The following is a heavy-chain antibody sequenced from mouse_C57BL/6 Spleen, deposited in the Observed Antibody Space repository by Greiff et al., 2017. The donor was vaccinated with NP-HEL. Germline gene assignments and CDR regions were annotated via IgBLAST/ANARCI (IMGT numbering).Heavy chain of an antibody. D-gene: IGHD2-10*01. CDR2: IYPSSGYT. CDR3: ARSYYGNYDYAMDY. V-gene: IGHV1-7*01. CDR1: GYTFTSYW. J-gene: IGHJ4*01. Sequence: QVQLQQSGAELAKPGASVKLSCKASGYTFTSYWMHWVKQRPGQGLEWIGYIYPSSGYTKYNQKFKDKATLTADKSSSTAYMQLSSLTSEDSAVYNCARSYYGNYDYAMDYWGQGTSVTVSS.